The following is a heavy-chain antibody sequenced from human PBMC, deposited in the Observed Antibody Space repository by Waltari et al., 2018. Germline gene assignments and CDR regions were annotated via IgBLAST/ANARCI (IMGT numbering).Heavy chain of an antibody. D-gene: IGHD6-19*01. CDR3: ARSSGWYYFDY. CDR2: ISSSGSTI. Sequence: EVQLVESGGGLVQPGGSLRLSSAASGSTFSSYEMNWVRQARGKGLEWVSYISSSGSTIYDADSVKGRFTISRDNAKNSLYLQMNSLRAEDTAVYYCARSSGWYYFDYWGQGTLVTVSS. CDR1: GSTFSSYE. J-gene: IGHJ4*02. V-gene: IGHV3-48*03.